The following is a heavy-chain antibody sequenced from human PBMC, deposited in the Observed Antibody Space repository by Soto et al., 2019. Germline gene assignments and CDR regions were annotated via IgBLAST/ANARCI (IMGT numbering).Heavy chain of an antibody. CDR3: VMVDNYVTPTPQDV. CDR1: GYTFTSYG. D-gene: IGHD3-16*01. V-gene: IGHV1-18*01. CDR2: ISTYNGKT. Sequence: GASVKVSCKTSGYTFTSYGMSWVRQAPGQGLEWMGWISTYNGKTHYANKVQGRLTMTTDTSTSTAYMDLGSLTSDDTAVYYCVMVDNYVTPTPQDVWGQGTTVTVSS. J-gene: IGHJ6*02.